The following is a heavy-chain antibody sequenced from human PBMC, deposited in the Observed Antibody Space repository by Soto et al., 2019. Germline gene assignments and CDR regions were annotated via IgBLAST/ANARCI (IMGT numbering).Heavy chain of an antibody. J-gene: IGHJ4*02. CDR2: INSDVSST. V-gene: IGHV3-74*01. D-gene: IGHD3-22*01. Sequence: GGSLRLSCAASGFTFSSYWMHWVRQAPGKGLVWVSRINSDVSSTSYADSVKGRLTISRDNAKNTLYLQMNSLRAEDTAVYYCAREEGYYDSSGYYYGYCGQGTLVT. CDR3: AREEGYYDSSGYYYGY. CDR1: GFTFSSYW.